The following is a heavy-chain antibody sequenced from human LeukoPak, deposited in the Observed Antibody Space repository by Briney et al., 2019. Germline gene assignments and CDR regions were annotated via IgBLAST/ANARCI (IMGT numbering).Heavy chain of an antibody. J-gene: IGHJ6*02. CDR3: ARDGGSSWSHQYGLDV. V-gene: IGHV4-59*01. CDR2: VYYNGNI. D-gene: IGHD6-13*01. Sequence: SETLSLTCTVSGGSINSYNWSWIRQPPGKGLEWIGYVYYNGNINYNPSFKSRVTISVDTSKNQFSLKLSSVTAADTAVYYCARDGGSSWSHQYGLDVWGQGTTVTVPS. CDR1: GGSINSYN.